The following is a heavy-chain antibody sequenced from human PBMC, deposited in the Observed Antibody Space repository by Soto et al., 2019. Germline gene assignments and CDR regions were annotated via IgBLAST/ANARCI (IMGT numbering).Heavy chain of an antibody. CDR2: IYYRGNT. Sequence: QLQLQESGPGLVKPSETLSLTCSVSGDSINSDNYYWGWIRQPPGKGLEWIGSIYYRGNTYYNPSLKTRVIISLDKSKSQFSLKLNSVTAADSAVYFCARLEGLATISYYFDYWGPGNPGHRLL. V-gene: IGHV4-39*01. D-gene: IGHD3-9*01. CDR3: ARLEGLATISYYFDY. J-gene: IGHJ4*02. CDR1: GDSINSDNYY.